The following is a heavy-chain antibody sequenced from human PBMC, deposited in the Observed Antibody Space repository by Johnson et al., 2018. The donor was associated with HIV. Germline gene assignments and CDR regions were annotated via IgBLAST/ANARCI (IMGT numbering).Heavy chain of an antibody. CDR2: IWYDGSKK. J-gene: IGHJ3*02. CDR3: AKDITVVMHGAGAFDI. CDR1: GFTFSSYG. D-gene: IGHD4-23*01. Sequence: QVQLVESGGGVVQPGRSLRLSCAASGFTFSSYGMHWVRQAPGKGLEWVAVIWYDGSKKYYADSVKGRFTISRDNAKNSLYLQMNSLRAEDTALYYCAKDITVVMHGAGAFDIWGQGTVVTVSS. V-gene: IGHV3-33*03.